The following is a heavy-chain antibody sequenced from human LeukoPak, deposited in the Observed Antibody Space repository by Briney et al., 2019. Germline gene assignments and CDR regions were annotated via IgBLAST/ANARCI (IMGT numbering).Heavy chain of an antibody. CDR2: ISGSGGST. V-gene: IGHV3-23*01. D-gene: IGHD3-22*01. J-gene: IGHJ4*02. CDR3: AKDPIDSSGYYRPFDY. Sequence: GGSLRLSCAASGSTISSYAMSWVRQAPGKGLEWVSAISGSGGSTYYADSVKGRFTISRDNSKNTLYLQMNSLRAGDTAVYYCAKDPIDSSGYYRPFDYWGQGTLVTVSS. CDR1: GSTISSYA.